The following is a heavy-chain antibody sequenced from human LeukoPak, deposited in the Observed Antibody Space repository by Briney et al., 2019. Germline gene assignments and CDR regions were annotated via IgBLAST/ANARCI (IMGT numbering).Heavy chain of an antibody. CDR1: GSTFSSRW. J-gene: IGHJ4*02. V-gene: IGHV3-7*05. CDR2: IKADGSDK. D-gene: IGHD1-26*01. Sequence: PGGSLILSCAVSGSTFSSRWMSWVRQAPGKGLEWVANIKADGSDKYYVDSVKGRFTISRDNAKNSLYLQMNSLRAEDTAVYYCALGGSFFDYWGQGTLVTVSS. CDR3: ALGGSFFDY.